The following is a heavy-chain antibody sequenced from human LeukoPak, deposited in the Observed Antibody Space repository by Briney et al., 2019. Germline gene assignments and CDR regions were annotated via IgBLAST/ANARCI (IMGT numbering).Heavy chain of an antibody. D-gene: IGHD5-18*01. CDR3: ARGAAGCSYG. V-gene: IGHV4-59*01. J-gene: IGHJ4*02. CDR1: AGSISSYY. CDR2: IYYSGST. Sequence: SEALSLTCTVSAGSISSYYWTWIRQPPGKGLEWIGYIYYSGSTNYNPSLKSRVTISIDTSKNQFSLRLSSVTAADTAVYYCARGAAGCSYGWGQGTLVTVSS.